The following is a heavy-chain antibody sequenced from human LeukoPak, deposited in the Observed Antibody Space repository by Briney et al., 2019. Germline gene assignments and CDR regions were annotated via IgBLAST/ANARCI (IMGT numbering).Heavy chain of an antibody. CDR3: AGGCPQSVSLTVDF. J-gene: IGHJ4*02. CDR1: GGTFSNFA. V-gene: IGHV1-69*04. D-gene: IGHD2-2*01. CDR2: IVPILGLT. Sequence: GSSVKVSCKASGGTFSNFAVTWVRQAPGQGLEWMGRIVPILGLTNYAQKFQDRATFIADRSTNTSSKELNSLTFDDTAVYFCAGGCPQSVSLTVDFWGQGTLVTVSS.